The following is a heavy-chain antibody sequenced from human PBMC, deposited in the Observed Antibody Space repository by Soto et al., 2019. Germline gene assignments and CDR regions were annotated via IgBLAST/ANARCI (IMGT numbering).Heavy chain of an antibody. J-gene: IGHJ6*02. D-gene: IGHD6-13*01. V-gene: IGHV3-23*01. CDR1: GFTFSSYA. Sequence: PGGSLRLSCAASGFTFSSYAMSWVRQAPGKGLEWVSAISGSGGSTYYADSVKGRFTISRDNSKNTLYLQMNSLRAGDTAVYYCAKKLGSSWLVSWDYYYGMDVWGQGTTVTVSS. CDR3: AKKLGSSWLVSWDYYYGMDV. CDR2: ISGSGGST.